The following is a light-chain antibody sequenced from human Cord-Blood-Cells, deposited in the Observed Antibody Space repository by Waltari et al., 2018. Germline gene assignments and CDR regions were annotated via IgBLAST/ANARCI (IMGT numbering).Light chain of an antibody. CDR1: HSDVGGYNY. CDR2: DVS. J-gene: IGLJ3*02. CDR3: SSYTSSSTWV. V-gene: IGLV2-14*03. Sequence: QSALTQPAPVSGSPGQAITISCTGTHSDVGGYNYVSWYQQHPGNAPKLLIYDVSNRPSGVSNRFSGSKSGNTASLTISGLQAEDEADYYCSSYTSSSTWVFGGGTKLTVL.